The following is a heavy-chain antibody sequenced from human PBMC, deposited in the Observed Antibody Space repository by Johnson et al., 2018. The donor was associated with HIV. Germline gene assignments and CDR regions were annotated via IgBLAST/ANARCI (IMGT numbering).Heavy chain of an antibody. CDR2: IKSKTDGGTA. CDR3: TTTTNPLSSGYSLDPFDI. CDR1: GFTFSNAW. D-gene: IGHD3-22*01. J-gene: IGHJ3*02. Sequence: EVQLVESGGGLVKPGGSLRLSCAASGFTFSNAWMTWVRQAPGKGLEWVGRIKSKTDGGTADYAAPVNGRFTISRDDSKNTVYLQMDSLKSEDTAVYFCTTTTNPLSSGYSLDPFDIWGQGTMVTVSS. V-gene: IGHV3-15*01.